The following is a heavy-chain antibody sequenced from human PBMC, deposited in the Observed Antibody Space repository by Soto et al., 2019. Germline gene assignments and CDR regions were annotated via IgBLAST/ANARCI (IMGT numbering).Heavy chain of an antibody. D-gene: IGHD4-17*01. CDR3: VRGDYGFAY. CDR1: GYSFTSYW. V-gene: IGHV5-51*04. CDR2: IYPGDSDT. Sequence: VQLVQSGAEVKKPGESLKISCKGSGYSFTSYWIGWVRQMPGKGLEWMGMIYPGDSDTRDSPSFQGQVTISADKPSSTDYQQWSSLKASHTALYCCVRGDYGFAYWGQGTLVTASS. J-gene: IGHJ4*02.